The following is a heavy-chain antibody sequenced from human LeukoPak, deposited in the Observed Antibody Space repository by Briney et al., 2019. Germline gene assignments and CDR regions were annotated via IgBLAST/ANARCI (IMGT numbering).Heavy chain of an antibody. CDR3: AKGGGNFDLYHYGMDV. Sequence: PGGSLRLSCAASGFTFSSYAMSWVRQAPGKGLEWVSAISGSGGSTYYADSVKGRFTISRDNSKNTLYLQMNSLRAEDTAVYYCAKGGGNFDLYHYGMDVWGQGTTVTVSS. CDR2: ISGSGGST. V-gene: IGHV3-23*01. D-gene: IGHD3-9*01. J-gene: IGHJ6*02. CDR1: GFTFSSYA.